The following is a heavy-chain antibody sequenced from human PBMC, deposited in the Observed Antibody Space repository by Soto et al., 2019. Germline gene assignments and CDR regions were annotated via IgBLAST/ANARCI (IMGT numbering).Heavy chain of an antibody. V-gene: IGHV3-43*01. D-gene: IGHD6-13*01. CDR1: GFTFDDYT. CDR2: ISWDGGST. CDR3: AKGLAAAPNKKFDY. J-gene: IGHJ4*02. Sequence: GGFLRLSCAASGFTFDDYTMHWVRQAPGKGLEWVSLISWDGGSTYYADSVKGRFTISRDNSKNSLYLQMNSLRTEDTALYYCAKGLAAAPNKKFDYWGQETLVTVS.